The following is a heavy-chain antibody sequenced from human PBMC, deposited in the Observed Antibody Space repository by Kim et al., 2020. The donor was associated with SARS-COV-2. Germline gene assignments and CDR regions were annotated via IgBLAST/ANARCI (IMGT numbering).Heavy chain of an antibody. CDR2: IHYSGST. D-gene: IGHD1-26*01. CDR3: ARRETADTFDY. J-gene: IGHJ4*02. Sequence: SETLSLICTVSGGPISSYYWSWIRQPPGKGLEWIGYIHYSGSTNYNPSLKSRVTISVDTSKNQFSLKLSSVTAADTAVYYCARRETADTFDYWGQGTLIT. V-gene: IGHV4-59*13. CDR1: GGPISSYY.